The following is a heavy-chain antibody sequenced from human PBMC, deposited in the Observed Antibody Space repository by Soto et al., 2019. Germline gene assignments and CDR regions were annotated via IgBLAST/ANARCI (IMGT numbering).Heavy chain of an antibody. D-gene: IGHD1-1*01. CDR2: IHGESAGS. V-gene: IGHV3-23*01. Sequence: EVELLESWGGLVQPGGSVRLSCAASGFTFRNYAMSWVRQAPVKGLAWVSSIHGESAGSFYADAVKSRFTDSSDDSKETLYYQMSSLRVDDTAVYYCVKDGVDRNGNWDGFDPWRQRTLVTVAS. CDR3: VKDGVDRNGNWDGFDP. CDR1: GFTFRNYA. J-gene: IGHJ5*02.